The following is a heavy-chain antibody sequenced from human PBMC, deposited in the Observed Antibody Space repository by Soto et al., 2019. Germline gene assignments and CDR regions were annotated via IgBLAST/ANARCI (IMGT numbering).Heavy chain of an antibody. Sequence: QVQLVESGGGVVQPGRSLRLSCAASGFTFKNYAMHWVRQAPGKGLEWVAVISYDGSIEFYADSVKGRFTISRDDFKNTMFLQMGSLRVEDTAVYYCARDVGTQMDFWSTSGMDVWGQGTTVTVSS. CDR3: ARDVGTQMDFWSTSGMDV. CDR2: ISYDGSIE. V-gene: IGHV3-30-3*01. J-gene: IGHJ6*02. CDR1: GFTFKNYA. D-gene: IGHD3-3*01.